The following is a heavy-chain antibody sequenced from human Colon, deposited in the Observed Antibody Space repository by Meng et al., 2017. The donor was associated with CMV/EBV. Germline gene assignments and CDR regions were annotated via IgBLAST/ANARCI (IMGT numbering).Heavy chain of an antibody. CDR2: ISSNSRMI. CDR3: ARAPRIFEDSTSSPSYYFDY. V-gene: IGHV3-48*03. CDR1: GFTFSNYE. D-gene: IGHD2-2*01. Sequence: GESLKISCAASGFTFSNYEMNWVRQAPGKGLEWISYISSNSRMIYYADSVKGRFTISRDNAKKSLYLEMNSLRAEDTAVYYCARAPRIFEDSTSSPSYYFDYWGQGTLVTVSS. J-gene: IGHJ4*02.